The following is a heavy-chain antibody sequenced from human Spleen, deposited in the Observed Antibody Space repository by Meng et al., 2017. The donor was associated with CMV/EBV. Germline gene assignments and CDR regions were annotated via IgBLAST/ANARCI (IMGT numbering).Heavy chain of an antibody. CDR2: IYHSGST. J-gene: IGHJ4*02. Sequence: LSLPCAVSGGSISSDNWWSWVRQPPGKGLEWIGEIYHSGSTKYNPSLKSRVTMSIDKSKNQFSLNLSSVTAADTAVYFCARDRAVALWGQGTLVTVSS. CDR3: ARDRAVAL. V-gene: IGHV4-4*01. D-gene: IGHD2-15*01. CDR1: GGSISSDNW.